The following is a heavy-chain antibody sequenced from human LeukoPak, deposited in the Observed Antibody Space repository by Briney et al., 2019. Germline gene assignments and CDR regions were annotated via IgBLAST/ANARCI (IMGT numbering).Heavy chain of an antibody. CDR3: ARDRGAVASSPWFDP. D-gene: IGHD6-13*01. CDR1: GFTFSSYA. V-gene: IGHV3-30*04. J-gene: IGHJ5*02. Sequence: GGSLRLSCAASGFTFSSYAMHWVRQAPGKGLEWVAVISYDGSNKYYADSVKGRFTISRDNSKNTLYLQMNSLRAEDTAVYYCARDRGAVASSPWFDPWGQGPLVTVSS. CDR2: ISYDGSNK.